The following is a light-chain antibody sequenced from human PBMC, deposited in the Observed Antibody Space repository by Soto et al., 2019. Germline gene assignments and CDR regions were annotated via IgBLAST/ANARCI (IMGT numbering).Light chain of an antibody. CDR3: QQYNNSLWT. CDR2: GSS. CDR1: QTVSSVY. J-gene: IGKJ1*01. V-gene: IGKV3-20*01. Sequence: EIVLTQSPGTLSLSPGERATLSCRASQTVSSVYLSWYQQKPGPAPRLLIYGSSRRATGIPERFGGSGCGTDFPITISRLEPEDFAVYYCQQYNNSLWTFGQGTK.